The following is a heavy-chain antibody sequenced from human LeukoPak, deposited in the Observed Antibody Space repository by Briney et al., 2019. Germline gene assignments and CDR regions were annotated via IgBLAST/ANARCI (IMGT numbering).Heavy chain of an antibody. CDR3: AQQVGYCSSGSCYFTY. CDR1: GFSFNTYA. V-gene: IGHV3-23*01. Sequence: PGGSLGLSCAASGFSFNTYAMSWVRQAPGKGLEWVSAISNTGGSTYYADSVKGRFTISRDKSKNTLSLQMNSLRAEDTAVYYCAQQVGYCSSGSCYFTYWGQGTLVTVSS. CDR2: ISNTGGST. J-gene: IGHJ1*01. D-gene: IGHD2-15*01.